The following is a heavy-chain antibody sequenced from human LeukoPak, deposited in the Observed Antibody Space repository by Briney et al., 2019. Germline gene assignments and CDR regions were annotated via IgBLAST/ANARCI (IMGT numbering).Heavy chain of an antibody. CDR3: ARDGSSWSNRPFDY. CDR2: IYTSGST. CDR1: GGSISSYY. V-gene: IGHV4-4*07. D-gene: IGHD6-13*01. J-gene: IGHJ4*02. Sequence: PSETLSLTCTVSGGSISSYYWSWIRQPAGKGLEWIGRIYTSGSTNYNPSLKSRVTISVDTSKNQFSLKLSSVTAADTAVYYCARDGSSWSNRPFDYWGQGTLVTVSS.